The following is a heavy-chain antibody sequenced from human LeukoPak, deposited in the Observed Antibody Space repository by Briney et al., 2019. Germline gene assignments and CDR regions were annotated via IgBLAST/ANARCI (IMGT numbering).Heavy chain of an antibody. J-gene: IGHJ4*02. CDR2: IYYSGST. V-gene: IGHV4-59*01. CDR1: GGSISSYY. Sequence: PAETLSLTCTVSGGSISSYYWSWIRQPPGKGLEWIGYIYYSGSTSYNPSLKSRVTISVDTSKNQFSLNLSSVTAADTAVYYCARGARWPDYWGQGTLVTVSS. CDR3: ARGARWPDY. D-gene: IGHD5-24*01.